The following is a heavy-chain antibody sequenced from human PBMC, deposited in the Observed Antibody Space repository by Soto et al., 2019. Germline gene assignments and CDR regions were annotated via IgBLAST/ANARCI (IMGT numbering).Heavy chain of an antibody. V-gene: IGHV3-30*18. Sequence: QVQLVESGGGVVQPGRSLSLSCAASGFTFSSYGMHWVRQAPGKGLEWVAVISYDGSNQYYADSVKGRFTISRDNSKNTLYLQMNSLRAEDTAVYYCAKDEQWLASCMDVWGQGTTVTVSS. D-gene: IGHD6-19*01. CDR2: ISYDGSNQ. CDR1: GFTFSSYG. J-gene: IGHJ6*02. CDR3: AKDEQWLASCMDV.